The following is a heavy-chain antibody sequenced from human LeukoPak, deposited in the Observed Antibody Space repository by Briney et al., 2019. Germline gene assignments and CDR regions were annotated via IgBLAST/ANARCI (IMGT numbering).Heavy chain of an antibody. CDR3: ARVFPAIKRVVPAAIGWFDP. CDR1: GGSISSYY. V-gene: IGHV4-59*01. Sequence: PSETLSLTCTVSGGSISSYYWSWIRQPPGKGLEWIGYIYYSGSTNYNPSLKSRVTISVDTSKNQFSLKLSSVTAADTAVYYCARVFPAIKRVVPAAIGWFDPWGQGTLVTVSS. CDR2: IYYSGST. D-gene: IGHD2-2*01. J-gene: IGHJ5*02.